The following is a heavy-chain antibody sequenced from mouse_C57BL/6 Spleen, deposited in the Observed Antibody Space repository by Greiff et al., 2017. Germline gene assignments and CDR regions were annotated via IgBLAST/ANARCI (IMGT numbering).Heavy chain of an antibody. CDR1: GYTFTSYW. Sequence: QVQLQQPGAELVRPGSSVKLSCKASGYTFTSYWMHWVKQRPIQGLEWIGNIDPSDGETNYNQKFKDKATLTVDKSSSTAYMQLSSLTSEDSAVYYCARDDYDAFDYWGKGTTLTVSS. CDR3: ARDDYDAFDY. V-gene: IGHV1-52*01. J-gene: IGHJ2*01. D-gene: IGHD2-4*01. CDR2: IDPSDGET.